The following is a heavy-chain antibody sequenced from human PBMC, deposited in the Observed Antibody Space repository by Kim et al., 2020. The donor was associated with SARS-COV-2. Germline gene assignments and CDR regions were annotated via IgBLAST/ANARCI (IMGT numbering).Heavy chain of an antibody. Sequence: GETIYAQKFQGRVTMTEDTSTDTAYMGLSSLRSEDTAVYYCALIAAAADYWGQGTLVTVSS. J-gene: IGHJ4*02. CDR3: ALIAAAADY. V-gene: IGHV1-24*01. D-gene: IGHD6-13*01. CDR2: GET.